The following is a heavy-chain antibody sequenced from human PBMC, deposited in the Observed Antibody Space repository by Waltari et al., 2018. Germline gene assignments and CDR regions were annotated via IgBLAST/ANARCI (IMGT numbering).Heavy chain of an antibody. J-gene: IGHJ2*01. V-gene: IGHV4-39*01. CDR1: PDSIRPPGYF. CDR2: LFSTGTS. CDR3: ARQVGSRRGGWYFDF. Sequence: QPQLQESGPGLLRPSETLSAPCPVPPDSIRPPGYFSGWIRQPPGKGLEWVGSLFSTGTSFINPSLKSQVTMSMDTSKNAFSLKVLSVTATDTAVYYCARQVGSRRGGWYFDFWGRGTLVTVSS. D-gene: IGHD2-15*01.